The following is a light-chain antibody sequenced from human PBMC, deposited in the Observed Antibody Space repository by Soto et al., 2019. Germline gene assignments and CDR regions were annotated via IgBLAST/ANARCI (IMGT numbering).Light chain of an antibody. CDR3: ASWDDSLSGPV. CDR2: RNN. Sequence: QSVLTQPPSASGTPGQRVTISCSGSTSNIGSNYVYWYQQLPGTAPKVLIYRNNQRPSGVPDRFSGSKSATSASLAISGLRSEDEADYYCASWDDSLSGPVFGGGTKLTVL. J-gene: IGLJ3*02. CDR1: TSNIGSNY. V-gene: IGLV1-47*01.